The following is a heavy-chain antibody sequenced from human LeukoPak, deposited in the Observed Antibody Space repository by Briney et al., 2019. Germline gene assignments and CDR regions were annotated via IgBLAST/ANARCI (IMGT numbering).Heavy chain of an antibody. CDR3: ARDRRWESFRGGQDY. V-gene: IGHV1-2*02. D-gene: IGHD1-26*01. J-gene: IGHJ4*02. Sequence: ASVKVSCKASGYTFTGYYMHWVRQAPGQGLEWMGWINPNSGGTNYAQKFQGRVTMTRDTSISTAYMELSRLRSDDTAVYYCARDRRWESFRGGQDYWGQGTLVTVSS. CDR1: GYTFTGYY. CDR2: INPNSGGT.